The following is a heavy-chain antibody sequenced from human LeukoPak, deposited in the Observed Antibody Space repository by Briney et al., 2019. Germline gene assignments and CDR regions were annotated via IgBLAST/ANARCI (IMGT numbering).Heavy chain of an antibody. V-gene: IGHV3-30*02. D-gene: IGHD6-13*01. CDR2: IRYDGSNK. J-gene: IGHJ3*02. CDR1: GFTFSSYG. Sequence: GGSLRLSCAASGFTFSSYGMHWVRQAPGKGLEWVAFIRYDGSNKYYADSVKGRFTISRDSSKNTLYLQMNSLRAEDTAVYYCAKDLAAAVIVFPNAFDIWGQGTMVTVSS. CDR3: AKDLAAAVIVFPNAFDI.